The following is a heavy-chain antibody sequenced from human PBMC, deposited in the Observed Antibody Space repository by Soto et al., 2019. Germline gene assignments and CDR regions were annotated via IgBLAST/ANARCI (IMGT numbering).Heavy chain of an antibody. D-gene: IGHD2-21*02. CDR2: INHGGTS. CDR3: ARHPSDFWFDP. J-gene: IGHJ5*02. V-gene: IGHV4-34*01. Sequence: PSETLSLTCAVYGASFSGYYWSWIRQPPGKGLEWIGEINHGGTSNYNPSLKSRVTVSVDTSKNQFSLKLSSVTAADTAVYYCARHPSDFWFDPWGQGTLVTVSS. CDR1: GASFSGYY.